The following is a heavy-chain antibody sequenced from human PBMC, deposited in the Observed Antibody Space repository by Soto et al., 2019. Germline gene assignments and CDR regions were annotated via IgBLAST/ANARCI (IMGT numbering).Heavy chain of an antibody. CDR3: ATSYGSGSRPFDY. Sequence: QVQLVQSGAEVKKPGSSVKVSCKASGDTFSFYTLNWIRQAPGQGFEWVGRVNPILAMSSSAHKLQGRVSMVADKSPGTAYVELRSLRSADTAVYYCATSYGSGSRPFDYWGQGTLVSVSS. J-gene: IGHJ4*02. V-gene: IGHV1-69*02. D-gene: IGHD3-10*01. CDR2: VNPILAMS. CDR1: GDTFSFYT.